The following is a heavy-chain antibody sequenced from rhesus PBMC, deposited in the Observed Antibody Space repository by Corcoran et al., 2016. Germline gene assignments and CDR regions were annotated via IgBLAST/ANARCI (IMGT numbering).Heavy chain of an antibody. Sequence: QLQLQESGPGLVKPSEILSLTCAVSGVSLSSNWWSWIRQPPGQGLEWLARISGRGGSTSYNPSLKSLVTISTDTSKNQLSLKQISVTAADTAVYYCAKSSSGWYNSLDVWGRGVLVTVSS. V-gene: IGHV4-173*01. CDR2: ISGRGGST. D-gene: IGHD6-31*01. CDR3: AKSSSGWYNSLDV. J-gene: IGHJ5-2*02. CDR1: GVSLSSNW.